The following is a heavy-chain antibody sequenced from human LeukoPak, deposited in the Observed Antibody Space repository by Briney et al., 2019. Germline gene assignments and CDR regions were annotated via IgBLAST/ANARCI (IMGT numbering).Heavy chain of an antibody. CDR3: ATKVAGTSHFSY. V-gene: IGHV3-48*03. CDR2: ISSSGSSI. Sequence: AGSLRLSCAASGFTFDNYEMNWVRQAPGKGLEWVSYISSSGSSIFYADSVKGRFTISRDNAKNSLYLQMHSLSAEDTAVYYCATKVAGTSHFSYWGQGTRVTVSS. J-gene: IGHJ4*02. D-gene: IGHD6-19*01. CDR1: GFTFDNYE.